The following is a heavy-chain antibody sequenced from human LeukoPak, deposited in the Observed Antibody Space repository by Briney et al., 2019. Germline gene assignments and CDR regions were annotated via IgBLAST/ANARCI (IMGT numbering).Heavy chain of an antibody. J-gene: IGHJ4*02. CDR2: IYYSGST. CDR1: GGSISSYY. D-gene: IGHD3-3*01. CDR3: ARGFTIFGVVINLDY. V-gene: IGHV4-59*12. Sequence: SETLSLTCTVSGGSISSYYWSWIRQPPGKGLEWIGYIYYSGSTNYNPSLKSRVTISVDTSKNQFSLKLSSVTAADTAVYYCARGFTIFGVVINLDYWGQGTLVTVSS.